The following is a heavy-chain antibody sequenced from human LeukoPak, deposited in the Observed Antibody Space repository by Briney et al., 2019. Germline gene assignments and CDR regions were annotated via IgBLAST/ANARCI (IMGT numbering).Heavy chain of an antibody. CDR3: AKEGRSLQTY. V-gene: IGHV3-74*01. D-gene: IGHD5-24*01. CDR1: EFTFSNYW. Sequence: GGSLRLSCVASEFTFSNYWIHWVRQPPGKGLVWVSRIRYDGIVTNYADSVEGRFTISRDNAKNTVHLQMNSLRDDDTAVYYCAKEGRSLQTYWGQGTLVTVSS. CDR2: IRYDGIVT. J-gene: IGHJ4*02.